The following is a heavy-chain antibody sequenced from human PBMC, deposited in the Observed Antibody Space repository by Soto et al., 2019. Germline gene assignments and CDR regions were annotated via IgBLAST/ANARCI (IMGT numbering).Heavy chain of an antibody. CDR2: ISYDGSNK. D-gene: IGHD5-18*01. CDR3: AKEGLTQLWESSFDY. J-gene: IGHJ4*02. Sequence: GGPLRLSCAASGFTFSSYGMHWVSQAPGKGLEWVAVISYDGSNKYYADSVKGRFTISRDNSKNTLYLQMNSLRAEDTAVYYCAKEGLTQLWESSFDYWGQGTLVTVSS. V-gene: IGHV3-30*18. CDR1: GFTFSSYG.